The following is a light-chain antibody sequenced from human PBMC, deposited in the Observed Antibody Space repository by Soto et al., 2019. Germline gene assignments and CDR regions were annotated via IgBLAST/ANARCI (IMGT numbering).Light chain of an antibody. V-gene: IGKV1-39*01. J-gene: IGKJ1*01. CDR2: AAS. CDR1: QSISNY. Sequence: DIQMTQSPSSLSASVGDRVTVTCRASQSISNYLSWYQQIPGKAPKLLIYAASTLRSGVSSRFSGSGSGTDFTLSISCLHPEDFATYYCQQSYNTPWTFGQGTKVEFK. CDR3: QQSYNTPWT.